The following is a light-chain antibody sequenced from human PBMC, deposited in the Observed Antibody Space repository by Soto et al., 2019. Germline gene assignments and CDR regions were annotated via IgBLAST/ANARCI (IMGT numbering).Light chain of an antibody. CDR2: SNN. CDR3: AAWDDSLNVPVYV. J-gene: IGLJ1*01. V-gene: IGLV1-44*01. Sequence: QSVLTQPPSASGTPGQRVTISCSGSSSNIGSNTVNWYQQLPGTAPKLLIYSNNQRPSGVPDRFSGSKSGTSASLAISGLQSEHEADFYCAAWDDSLNVPVYVFGTGTKVTVL. CDR1: SSNIGSNT.